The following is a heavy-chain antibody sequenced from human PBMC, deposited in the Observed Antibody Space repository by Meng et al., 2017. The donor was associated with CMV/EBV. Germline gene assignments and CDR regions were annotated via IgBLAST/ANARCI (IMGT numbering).Heavy chain of an antibody. J-gene: IGHJ5*02. V-gene: IGHV4-61*02. CDR1: GGSISSGSYY. Sequence: QVQLQESGSGLVNPSQTPSITCTVSGGSISSGSYYWSWIRQPAGKGLEWIGRIYTSGSTNYNPSLKSRVTISVDTSKNQFSLKLSSVTAADTAVYYCAREAFKVLFVPFDPWGQGTLVTVSS. D-gene: IGHD6-6*01. CDR2: IYTSGST. CDR3: AREAFKVLFVPFDP.